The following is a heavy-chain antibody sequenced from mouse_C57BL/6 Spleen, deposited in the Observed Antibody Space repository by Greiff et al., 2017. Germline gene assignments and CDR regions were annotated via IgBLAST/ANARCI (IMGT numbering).Heavy chain of an antibody. Sequence: EVQLQQSGPELVKPGASVKIPCKASGYTFTDYNMDWVKQSHGKSLEWIGDINPNNGGTIYNQKFKGKATLTVDKSSSTAYMELRSLTSEDTAVYYCARGPYYGSSWYYAMDDWGQGTSVTVSS. CDR1: GYTFTDYN. V-gene: IGHV1-18*01. CDR2: INPNNGGT. J-gene: IGHJ4*01. D-gene: IGHD1-1*01. CDR3: ARGPYYGSSWYYAMDD.